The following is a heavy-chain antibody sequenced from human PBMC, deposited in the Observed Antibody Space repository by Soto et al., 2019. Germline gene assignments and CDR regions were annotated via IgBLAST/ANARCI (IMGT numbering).Heavy chain of an antibody. D-gene: IGHD2-8*01. J-gene: IGHJ5*02. CDR3: ARVNLHCTNGVCYYSSGLDP. CDR1: GGSISSYY. Sequence: SETLSLTCTVSGGSISSYYWSWIRQPPGKGLEWIGYIYYSGSTNYNPSLKSRVTISVDTSKNQFSLKLSSVTAADTAVYYCARVNLHCTNGVCYYSSGLDPWGQGTLVTVSS. V-gene: IGHV4-59*01. CDR2: IYYSGST.